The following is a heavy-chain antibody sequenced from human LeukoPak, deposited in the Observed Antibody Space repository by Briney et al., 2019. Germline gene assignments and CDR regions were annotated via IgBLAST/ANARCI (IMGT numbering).Heavy chain of an antibody. CDR3: ARPYYYDSRIDP. D-gene: IGHD3-22*01. V-gene: IGHV4-30-2*05. CDR2: MYYSGST. Sequence: SQTLSLTCAVSGGSISSGGYSWSWIRQPPGEGLEWIGYMYYSGSTYYNPSLKSQVTMSADTSKSQLSLKLSSVTAADTAVYYCARPYYYDSRIDPWGQGILVSVSS. J-gene: IGHJ5*02. CDR1: GGSISSGGYS.